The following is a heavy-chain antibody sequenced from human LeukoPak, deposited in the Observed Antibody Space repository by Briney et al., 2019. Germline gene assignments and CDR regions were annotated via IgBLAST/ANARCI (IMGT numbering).Heavy chain of an antibody. J-gene: IGHJ6*03. CDR1: GGSISSYY. V-gene: IGHV4-4*07. CDR3: ARDIVVPAAFYYYHYMDV. CDR2: IYTSGST. Sequence: SETLSLTCTVSGGSISSYYWSWIRQPAGKGLEWIGLIYTSGSTNYNPSLKSRVTMSVDTSKNQFSLKLSSVTAADTAVYYCARDIVVPAAFYYYHYMDVWGKGTTVTVSS. D-gene: IGHD2-2*01.